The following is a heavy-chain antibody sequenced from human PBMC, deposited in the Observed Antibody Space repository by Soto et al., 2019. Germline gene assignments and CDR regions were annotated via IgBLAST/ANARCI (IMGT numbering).Heavy chain of an antibody. J-gene: IGHJ3*02. Sequence: PSETLSLTCTVSGGSVSSGSYYWSWIRQPPGKGLEWIGYIYYSGSTNYNPSLKSRVTISVDTSKNQFSLKLSSVTAADTAVYYCAAEGGLRYYDSSGYSVNAFDIWGQGTMVTVSS. CDR2: IYYSGST. D-gene: IGHD3-22*01. V-gene: IGHV4-61*01. CDR1: GGSVSSGSYY. CDR3: AAEGGLRYYDSSGYSVNAFDI.